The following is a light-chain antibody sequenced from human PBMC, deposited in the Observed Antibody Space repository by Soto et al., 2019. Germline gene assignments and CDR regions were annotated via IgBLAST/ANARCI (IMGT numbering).Light chain of an antibody. J-gene: IGKJ3*01. CDR2: QAS. CDR1: QTIRSSY. V-gene: IGKV3D-20*01. Sequence: EVVLTQSPATLSLSPGERATLSCGASQTIRSSYLAWYQQKCGLAPRLLIYQASTRATGIPDRFSGSGSGTDFTLTISRLEPEDFAVYYCQQYGSSVITFGPGTKVDIK. CDR3: QQYGSSVIT.